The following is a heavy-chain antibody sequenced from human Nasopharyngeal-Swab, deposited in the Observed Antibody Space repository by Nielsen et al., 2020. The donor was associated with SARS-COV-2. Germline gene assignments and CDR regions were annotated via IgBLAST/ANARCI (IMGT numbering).Heavy chain of an antibody. CDR3: ASETSGSFGAYGMDV. Sequence: GGSLRLSCAASGFTFDDYAMHWVRQAPGKGLEWVSSINWNSDRVYADSVKGRFTISRDNAKNSLYLQMNSLRAEDTAVYYCASETSGSFGAYGMDVWGQGTTVTVSS. CDR2: INWNSDR. D-gene: IGHD3-10*01. V-gene: IGHV3-9*01. J-gene: IGHJ6*02. CDR1: GFTFDDYA.